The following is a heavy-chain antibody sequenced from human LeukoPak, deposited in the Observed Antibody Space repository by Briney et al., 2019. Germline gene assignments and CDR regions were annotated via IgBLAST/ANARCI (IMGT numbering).Heavy chain of an antibody. D-gene: IGHD4-17*01. CDR1: GFTVSSNY. V-gene: IGHV3-66*02. Sequence: GGSLRLSCAASGFTVSSNYMSWVRQAPGKGLEWVSVIYGGGSAYYADSVKGRFTISRDNSKNTLYLQMNSLRAEDTAVYYCARTTVTYFDYWGQGTLVTVSS. CDR3: ARTTVTYFDY. CDR2: IYGGGSA. J-gene: IGHJ4*02.